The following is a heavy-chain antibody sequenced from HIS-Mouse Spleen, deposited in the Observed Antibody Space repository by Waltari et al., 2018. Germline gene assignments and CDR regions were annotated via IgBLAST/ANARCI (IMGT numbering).Heavy chain of an antibody. CDR3: AREIPYSSSWYDWYFDL. V-gene: IGHV4-39*07. CDR1: GGSISSSSYY. D-gene: IGHD6-13*01. J-gene: IGHJ2*01. Sequence: QLQLQESGPGLVKPSETLSLTCTVSGGSISSSSYYWGWIRQPPGKGLEWIGSIYYSWSTYYNPSLRSRVTISVDTSKNQFSLKLSSVTAADTAMYYCAREIPYSSSWYDWYFDLWGRGTLVTVSS. CDR2: IYYSWST.